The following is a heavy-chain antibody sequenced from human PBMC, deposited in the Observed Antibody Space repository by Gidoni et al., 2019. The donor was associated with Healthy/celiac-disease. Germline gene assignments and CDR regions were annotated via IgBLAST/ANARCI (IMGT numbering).Heavy chain of an antibody. V-gene: IGHV3-15*01. D-gene: IGHD3-16*01. CDR1: GFTFSNAW. Sequence: EVQLVESGGGLVKPGGSLRLSCAASGFTFSNAWMSWVRQAPGKGLEWVGRIKSKTDGGTTDYAAPVKGRFTISRDDSKNTLYLQMNSLKTEDTAVYYCTIRLHDPRPYYYYMDVWGKGTTVTVSS. CDR2: IKSKTDGGTT. CDR3: TIRLHDPRPYYYYMDV. J-gene: IGHJ6*03.